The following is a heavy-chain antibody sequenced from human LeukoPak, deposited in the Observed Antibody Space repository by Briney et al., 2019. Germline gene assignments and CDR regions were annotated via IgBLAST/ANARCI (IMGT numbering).Heavy chain of an antibody. CDR2: ISAYNGNT. CDR1: GYTFTSCG. CDR3: ARYWDLYYDSSGYYDY. V-gene: IGHV1-18*01. Sequence: ASVNVSCKASGYTFTSCGISWVRQAPGQGLEWMGWISAYNGNTNYAQKLQGRVTMTTDTSTSTAYMELRSLRSDDTAVYYCARYWDLYYDSSGYYDYWGQGTLVTVSS. D-gene: IGHD3-22*01. J-gene: IGHJ4*02.